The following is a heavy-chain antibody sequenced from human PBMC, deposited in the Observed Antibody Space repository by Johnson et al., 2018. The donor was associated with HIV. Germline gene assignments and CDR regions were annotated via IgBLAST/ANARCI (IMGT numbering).Heavy chain of an antibody. D-gene: IGHD2-15*01. CDR2: TRNKANSYTT. V-gene: IGHV3-73*02. Sequence: VQLVESGGGLVQPGGSLKLSCAASGFTFSGSAMHWVRQASGKGLEWVGRTRNKANSYTTEYAASVKGRFTISRDNSKNTLYLQMNSLRAEDTALYYCAKGRRELLLPPDAFDIWGRGTMVTVSS. CDR3: AKGRRELLLPPDAFDI. CDR1: GFTFSGSA. J-gene: IGHJ3*02.